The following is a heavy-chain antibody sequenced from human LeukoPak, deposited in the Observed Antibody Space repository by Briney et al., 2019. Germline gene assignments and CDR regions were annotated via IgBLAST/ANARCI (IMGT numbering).Heavy chain of an antibody. CDR2: VNPNSGNT. CDR1: GYTFTSYD. CDR3: ARGYCSGGSCPDAFDI. D-gene: IGHD2-15*01. Sequence: ASVKVSCKASGYTFTSYDINWVRQATGQGLEWMGWVNPNSGNTGYAQKFQGRVTMTRNTSISTAYMELSSLRSEDTAVYYCARGYCSGGSCPDAFDIWGQGTMVTVSS. V-gene: IGHV1-8*01. J-gene: IGHJ3*02.